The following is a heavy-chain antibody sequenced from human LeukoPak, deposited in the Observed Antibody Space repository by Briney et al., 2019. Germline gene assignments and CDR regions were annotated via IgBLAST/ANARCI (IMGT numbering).Heavy chain of an antibody. CDR3: ARAQYCGGDCYYYGMDV. CDR1: GFTFSSYS. D-gene: IGHD2-21*01. CDR2: IYSGGST. Sequence: GGSLRLSCAASGFTFSSYSMSWVRQAPGKGLEWVSVIYSGGSTYYADSVKGRFTISRDNSKNTLYLQMNSLRAEDTAVYYCARAQYCGGDCYYYGMDVWGQGTTVTVSS. J-gene: IGHJ6*02. V-gene: IGHV3-66*01.